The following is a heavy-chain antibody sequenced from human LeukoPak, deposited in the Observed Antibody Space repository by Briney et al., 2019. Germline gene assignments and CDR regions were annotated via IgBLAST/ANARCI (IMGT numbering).Heavy chain of an antibody. J-gene: IGHJ4*02. Sequence: GGSLRLSCAASGFTFDDYAMHWVRQAPGKGLEWVSGISWNSGSMGYADSVKGRFTISRDNAKNSLYLQRNSLRAEDTALYYCAKSRGGATRVLFDYWGKGTRVTVSS. CDR2: ISWNSGSM. V-gene: IGHV3-9*01. CDR3: AKSRGGATRVLFDY. CDR1: GFTFDDYA. D-gene: IGHD5-24*01.